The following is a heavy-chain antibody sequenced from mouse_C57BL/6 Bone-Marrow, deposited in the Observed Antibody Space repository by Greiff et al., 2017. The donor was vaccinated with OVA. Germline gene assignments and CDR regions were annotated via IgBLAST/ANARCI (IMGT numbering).Heavy chain of an antibody. CDR3: ARQIYDGYWYAMDY. J-gene: IGHJ4*01. CDR1: GFTFSDYG. Sequence: EVKLVESGGGLVQPGGSLKLSCAASGFTFSDYGMAWVRQAPRKGPEWVAFISNLAYSIYYADTVTGRFTISRENAKNTLYLEMSSLRSEDTAMYYCARQIYDGYWYAMDYWGQGTSVTVSS. CDR2: ISNLAYSI. D-gene: IGHD2-3*01. V-gene: IGHV5-15*01.